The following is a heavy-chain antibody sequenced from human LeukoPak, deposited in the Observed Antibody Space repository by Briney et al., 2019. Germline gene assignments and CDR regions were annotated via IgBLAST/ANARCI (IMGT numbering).Heavy chain of an antibody. D-gene: IGHD5-12*01. CDR2: IYSGGST. J-gene: IGHJ4*02. Sequence: AGGSLTLSCAASGFTVSSNYMSWVRQAPGKGLEWVSVIYSGGSTYYADSVKGRFTISRDNSKNTLYLQMNSLRAEDTAVYYCARDIVATNFDCWGQGTLVTVSS. V-gene: IGHV3-66*01. CDR3: ARDIVATNFDC. CDR1: GFTVSSNY.